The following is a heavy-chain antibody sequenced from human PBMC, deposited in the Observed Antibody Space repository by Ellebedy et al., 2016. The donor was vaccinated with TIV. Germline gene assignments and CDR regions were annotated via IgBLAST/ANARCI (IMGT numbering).Heavy chain of an antibody. J-gene: IGHJ4*02. V-gene: IGHV1-69*13. CDR1: GGTFSSYA. Sequence: SVKVSCXTSGGTFSSYAISWVRQAPGQGLEWMGGIIPIFGTANYAQKFQGRVTITADESTSTAYMELSSLRSEDTAVYYCARGWELLHWDYWGQGTLVTVSS. CDR3: ARGWELLHWDY. D-gene: IGHD1-26*01. CDR2: IIPIFGTA.